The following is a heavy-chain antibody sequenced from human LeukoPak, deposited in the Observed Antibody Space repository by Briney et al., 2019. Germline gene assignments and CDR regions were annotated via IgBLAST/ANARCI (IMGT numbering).Heavy chain of an antibody. Sequence: GGSLRLSCAASGFTFSSYSMNWARQAPGKGLEWVSAISGSGGSTYYADSVKGRFTISRDNSKNTLYLQMNSLRAEDTAVYYCAKAPYYYDSSGYYDHWGQGTLVTVSS. D-gene: IGHD3-22*01. J-gene: IGHJ5*02. CDR3: AKAPYYYDSSGYYDH. CDR1: GFTFSSYS. CDR2: ISGSGGST. V-gene: IGHV3-23*01.